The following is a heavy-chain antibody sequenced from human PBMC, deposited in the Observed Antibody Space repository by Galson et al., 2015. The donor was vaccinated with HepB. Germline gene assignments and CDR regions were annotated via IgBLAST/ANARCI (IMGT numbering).Heavy chain of an antibody. D-gene: IGHD2-2*01. V-gene: IGHV3-21*01. CDR3: AKPGAGGPAALHFYYLDV. Sequence: SLRLSCAVSGFNFSPYSMNWVRQAPGKGLEWVSFISGDSNYIYYADSVKGRFTVSRDNAKRSLYLHMNSLRAEDTAVYYCAKPGAGGPAALHFYYLDVWGNGTTVTVSS. J-gene: IGHJ6*03. CDR2: ISGDSNYI. CDR1: GFNFSPYS.